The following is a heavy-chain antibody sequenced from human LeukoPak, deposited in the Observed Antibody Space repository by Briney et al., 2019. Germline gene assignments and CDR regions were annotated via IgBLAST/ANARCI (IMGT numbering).Heavy chain of an antibody. Sequence: GGSLRLYCAASGFTFDDYGMSWVRQAPGKGLEWVSGINWNGGSTGYADSVRGRFTISRDDAKNSLYLQMNSLRAEDTAFYYCARDKTPFYWYFDLWGRGTLVTVSS. V-gene: IGHV3-20*04. CDR1: GFTFDDYG. CDR2: INWNGGST. J-gene: IGHJ2*01. CDR3: ARDKTPFYWYFDL.